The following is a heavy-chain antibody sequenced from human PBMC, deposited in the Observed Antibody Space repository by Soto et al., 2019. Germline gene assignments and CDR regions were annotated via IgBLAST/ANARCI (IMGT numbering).Heavy chain of an antibody. J-gene: IGHJ6*02. V-gene: IGHV4-59*01. Sequence: SETLSLTCTVSGGSISSYYWSWIRQPPGKGLEWIGYSYYSGSTNYNPSLKSRVTISVDTSKNQFSLKLSSVTAADTAVYYRARAGRDSRGYWDLKEYYYYGMDVWGQVTTVTVSS. CDR2: SYYSGST. D-gene: IGHD3-22*01. CDR1: GGSISSYY. CDR3: ARAGRDSRGYWDLKEYYYYGMDV.